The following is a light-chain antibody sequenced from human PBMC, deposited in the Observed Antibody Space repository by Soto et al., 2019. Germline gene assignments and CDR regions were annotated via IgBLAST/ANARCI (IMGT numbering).Light chain of an antibody. CDR3: QQYNNWPRT. Sequence: EIDLTQSPGTLSLSPGERATLSCRASQSVNSNLAWYQQKAGQAPRLLIYGTSTRATGIPARFSGSGSGTDFTLTISSLQFEDFAVYYCQQYNNWPRTFGQGTKVDI. V-gene: IGKV3-15*01. CDR2: GTS. CDR1: QSVNSN. J-gene: IGKJ1*01.